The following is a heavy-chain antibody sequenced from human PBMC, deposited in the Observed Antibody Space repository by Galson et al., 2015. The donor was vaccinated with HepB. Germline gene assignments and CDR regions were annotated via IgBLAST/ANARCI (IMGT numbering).Heavy chain of an antibody. Sequence: CAISGDSVTSNSAAGNWIRQSPSRGLEWLGRTYYRSKWYNDYAVSVKSRITINPDTSKNQFSLPRNSVTPEDTAVYYCARAITIFGVVTTNFDYWGQGTLVTVSS. D-gene: IGHD3-3*01. CDR3: ARAITIFGVVTTNFDY. CDR1: GDSVTSNSAA. V-gene: IGHV6-1*01. CDR2: TYYRSKWYN. J-gene: IGHJ4*02.